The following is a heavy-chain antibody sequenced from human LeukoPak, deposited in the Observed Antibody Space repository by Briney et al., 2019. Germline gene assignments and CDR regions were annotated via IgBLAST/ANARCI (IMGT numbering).Heavy chain of an antibody. J-gene: IGHJ4*02. D-gene: IGHD5-12*01. V-gene: IGHV4-59*01. CDR2: IYYSGST. Sequence: SETLSLTCTVSGGSISSYYWSWIRQPPGKGLEWIGYIYYSGSTNYNPSLKSRVTISVDTSKYQFSLKLSSVTAADTAVYYCARLGYSGYDYIDYWGQGTLVTVSS. CDR3: ARLGYSGYDYIDY. CDR1: GGSISSYY.